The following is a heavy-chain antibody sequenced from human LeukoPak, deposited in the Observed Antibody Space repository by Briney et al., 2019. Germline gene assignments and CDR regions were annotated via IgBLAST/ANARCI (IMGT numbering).Heavy chain of an antibody. V-gene: IGHV4-59*01. CDR3: ARAYYDINYYFDY. CDR2: IYYSGST. Sequence: SETLSLTCTVSGGSISSYYWSWIRQPPGKGLEWIGYIYYSGSTNYNPSLKSRVTISVDTSKNQFSLKLSSVTAADTAVYYCARAYYDINYYFDYWGQGTLVTVSS. CDR1: GGSISSYY. J-gene: IGHJ4*02. D-gene: IGHD3-22*01.